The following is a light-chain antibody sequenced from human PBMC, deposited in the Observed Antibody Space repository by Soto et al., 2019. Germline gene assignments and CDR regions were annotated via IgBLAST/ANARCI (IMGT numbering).Light chain of an antibody. Sequence: EIVMTQSPATLSVSPGERATLSCRASPSVSSNLAWYQQKPGQAPRLLIYGASTRATGIPARCSGSGSGPEFTLTISSLQSEDFAVYYCQQYNNCPPITFGQGTRLEIK. CDR2: GAS. CDR1: PSVSSN. CDR3: QQYNNCPPIT. V-gene: IGKV3-15*01. J-gene: IGKJ5*01.